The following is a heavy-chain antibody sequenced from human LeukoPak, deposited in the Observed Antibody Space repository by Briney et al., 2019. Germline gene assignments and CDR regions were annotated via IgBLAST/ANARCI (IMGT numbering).Heavy chain of an antibody. CDR3: ARYDSRGSASTRFDY. Sequence: SETLSLTCTVSGASSSDTTYYWTWIRQPPGKGLEWIASIYFSETKYNPSLKSRVTISGDTSKNQFSLKLSSVTAADTAVYYCARYDSRGSASTRFDYWGQGILVTISS. CDR2: IYFSET. J-gene: IGHJ4*02. CDR1: GASSSDTTYY. D-gene: IGHD3-16*01. V-gene: IGHV4-39*01.